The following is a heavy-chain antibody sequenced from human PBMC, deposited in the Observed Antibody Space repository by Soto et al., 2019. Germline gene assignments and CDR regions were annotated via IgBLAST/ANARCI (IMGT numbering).Heavy chain of an antibody. J-gene: IGHJ5*02. CDR3: AKGRGALAVVSNWFDP. Sequence: EVQLVESGGGLVQPGRSLRLSCAAFGFTFEDYAMHWIRQTPGKGLEWVAGINWNSGSIGYADSVKGRFTISRDNANNSLYRQMDSLRTEDTALYFCAKGRGALAVVSNWFDPWGQGTLVTVSS. CDR2: INWNSGSI. D-gene: IGHD3-22*01. CDR1: GFTFEDYA. V-gene: IGHV3-9*01.